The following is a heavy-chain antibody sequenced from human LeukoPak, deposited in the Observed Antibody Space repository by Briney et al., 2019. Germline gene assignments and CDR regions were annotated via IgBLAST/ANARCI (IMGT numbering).Heavy chain of an antibody. CDR1: GGTFSSYA. V-gene: IGHV1-69*05. Sequence: SVKVSCKASGGTFSSYAISWVRQAPGHGLEWMGGIIPIFGTANYAQKFQGRVTITTDESTSTAYMELSSLRSEDTAVYYCARGPVEMATVDFSYYYYYMDVWGKGTTVTVSS. J-gene: IGHJ6*03. CDR3: ARGPVEMATVDFSYYYYYMDV. CDR2: IIPIFGTA. D-gene: IGHD5-24*01.